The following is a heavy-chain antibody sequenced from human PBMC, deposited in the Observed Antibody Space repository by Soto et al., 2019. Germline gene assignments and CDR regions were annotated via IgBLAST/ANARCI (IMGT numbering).Heavy chain of an antibody. Sequence: PSETLSVICAVSDGSIGSRGYSWSWIRQPPGKGLEWIGYIYHSGSTYYNPSLKSRVTISVDRSKNQFSLKLSSVTAADTAVYYCASSRGGSPTISDYWGQGTPVTVSS. CDR2: IYHSGST. J-gene: IGHJ4*02. D-gene: IGHD1-26*01. CDR3: ASSRGGSPTISDY. CDR1: DGSIGSRGYS. V-gene: IGHV4-30-2*01.